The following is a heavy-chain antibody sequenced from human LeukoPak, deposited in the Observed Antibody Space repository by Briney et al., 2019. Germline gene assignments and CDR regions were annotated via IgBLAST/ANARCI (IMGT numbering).Heavy chain of an antibody. CDR2: IYHSGST. Sequence: SETLSLTCSVSGGSISSYYWSWIRQPPGKGLEWIGSIYHSGSTYYNPSLKSRVTISVDTSKNQFSLKLSSVTAADTAVYYCATLSGIVAPKEYYMDVWGKGTTVTVSS. J-gene: IGHJ6*03. V-gene: IGHV4-59*04. CDR3: ATLSGIVAPKEYYMDV. CDR1: GGSISSYY. D-gene: IGHD5-12*01.